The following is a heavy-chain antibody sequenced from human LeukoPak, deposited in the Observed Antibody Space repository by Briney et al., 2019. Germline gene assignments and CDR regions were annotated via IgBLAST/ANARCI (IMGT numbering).Heavy chain of an antibody. D-gene: IGHD3-22*01. V-gene: IGHV4-39*01. Sequence: SQTLSLTCAVSGGSISSTSYYWAWIRQPPGKGLEWIGTIYYSGSTYHNPSLKSRVTMSVDTSRNQFSLKLSSVDAADTAVYYCAKAGVRYFDSSGLYAFDFWGQGTTVTVSS. CDR2: IYYSGST. CDR1: GGSISSTSYY. J-gene: IGHJ3*01. CDR3: AKAGVRYFDSSGLYAFDF.